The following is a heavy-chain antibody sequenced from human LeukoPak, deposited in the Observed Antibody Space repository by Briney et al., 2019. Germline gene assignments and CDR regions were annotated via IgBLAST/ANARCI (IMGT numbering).Heavy chain of an antibody. CDR3: AKFGYCSSTSCYGGNWFDP. J-gene: IGHJ5*02. CDR2: INSDGSST. CDR1: GFTFSSYW. D-gene: IGHD2-2*01. V-gene: IGHV3-74*01. Sequence: GGSLRLSCAASGFTFSSYWMHWVRQVPGKGLVWVSRINSDGSSTSYADSVKGRFTISRDNSKNTLYLQMNSLRAEDTAVYYCAKFGYCSSTSCYGGNWFDPWGQGTLVTVSS.